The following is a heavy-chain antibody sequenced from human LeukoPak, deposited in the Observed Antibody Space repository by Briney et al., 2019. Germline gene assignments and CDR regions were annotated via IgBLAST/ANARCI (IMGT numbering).Heavy chain of an antibody. Sequence: GGSLRLSCAASGFTFSSYAMSWVRQAPGKGLEWVSAISGSGGGTYYADSVKGRFTISRDNSKNTLYLQMNSLRAEDTAVYYCAKDRGQLAYCGGDCWTFDYWGQGTLVTVSS. J-gene: IGHJ4*02. CDR2: ISGSGGGT. V-gene: IGHV3-23*01. D-gene: IGHD2-21*02. CDR3: AKDRGQLAYCGGDCWTFDY. CDR1: GFTFSSYA.